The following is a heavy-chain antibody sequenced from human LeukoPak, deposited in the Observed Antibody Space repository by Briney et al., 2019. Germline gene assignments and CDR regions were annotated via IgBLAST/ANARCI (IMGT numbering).Heavy chain of an antibody. D-gene: IGHD2-2*01. Sequence: PSQTLSLPCTVSGGSISSGDYYGSWIRQPPGKGLEWIGYIYYSGSTYYNPSLKSRVTISVDTSKNQFSLKLSSVTAADTAVYYCARDRYCSSTSCHNPYGMDVWGQGTTVTVSS. V-gene: IGHV4-30-4*01. CDR3: ARDRYCSSTSCHNPYGMDV. J-gene: IGHJ6*02. CDR1: GGSISSGDYY. CDR2: IYYSGST.